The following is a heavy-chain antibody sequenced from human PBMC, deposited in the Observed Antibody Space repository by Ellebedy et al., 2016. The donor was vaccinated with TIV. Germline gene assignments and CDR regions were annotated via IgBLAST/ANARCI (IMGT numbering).Heavy chain of an antibody. J-gene: IGHJ4*02. CDR3: ARDQWLGRAYYFDN. CDR1: GFTFSNYW. Sequence: GGSLRLSCAASGFTFSNYWMTRVRQAPGKGLEWVANIKQDGSEEYYVDSVKGRFAIPRDNARNSLHLQMNSLRAEDTAVYYCARDQWLGRAYYFDNWGQGTLVTVSS. V-gene: IGHV3-7*01. D-gene: IGHD6-19*01. CDR2: IKQDGSEE.